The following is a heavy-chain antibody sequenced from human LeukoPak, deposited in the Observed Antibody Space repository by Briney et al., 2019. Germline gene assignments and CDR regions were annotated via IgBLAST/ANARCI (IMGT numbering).Heavy chain of an antibody. D-gene: IGHD2-15*01. CDR3: ARDPTYCSGGSCYSPGSY. CDR1: GYTFTGYY. V-gene: IGHV1-2*02. CDR2: INPNSSGT. Sequence: ASVKVSCKASGYTFTGYYMHWVRQAPGQGLEWMGWINPNSSGTNYAQKFQGRVTMTRDTSISTAYMELSRLRSDDTAVYYCARDPTYCSGGSCYSPGSYWGQGTLVTVSS. J-gene: IGHJ4*02.